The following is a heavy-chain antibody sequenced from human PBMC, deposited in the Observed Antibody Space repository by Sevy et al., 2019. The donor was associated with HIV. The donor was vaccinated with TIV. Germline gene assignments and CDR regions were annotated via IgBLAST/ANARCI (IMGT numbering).Heavy chain of an antibody. CDR1: GFTFSRYW. CDR3: ARDCSSTSCLWGMDV. CDR2: IKLDGSEK. D-gene: IGHD2-2*01. Sequence: GGSLRLSCAASGFTFSRYWMSWVRQAPGKGLEWVANIKLDGSEKYYVDSVKGRFTISRDNAENSLYLQMNSLRAEDSAVYYCARDCSSTSCLWGMDVWGQGTTVTVSS. J-gene: IGHJ6*02. V-gene: IGHV3-7*03.